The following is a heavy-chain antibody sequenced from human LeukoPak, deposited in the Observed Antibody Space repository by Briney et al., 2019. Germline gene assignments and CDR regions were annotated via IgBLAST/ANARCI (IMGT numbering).Heavy chain of an antibody. CDR3: ARGGYSYGEARFDP. CDR2: IYYSGSI. D-gene: IGHD5-18*01. Sequence: PPETLSLTCAVSGYSISSSNWWGWIRQPPGKGLEWIGYIYYSGSIYYNPSLKSRVTMSVDTSKNQFSLKLSSVTAVDTAVYYCARGGYSYGEARFDPWGQGTLVTVSS. J-gene: IGHJ5*02. V-gene: IGHV4-28*05. CDR1: GYSISSSNW.